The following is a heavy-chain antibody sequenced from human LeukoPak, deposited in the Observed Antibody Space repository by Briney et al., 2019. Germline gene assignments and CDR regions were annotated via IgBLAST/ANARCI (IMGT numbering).Heavy chain of an antibody. D-gene: IGHD1-26*01. Sequence: PSETLSLTCTVSGASITSNTYFWDWVRQAPGTGLEWVSAISGSGGSTYYADSVKGRFTISRDNSKNTLYLQMNSLRAEDTAVYYCAKGRSGSYYDDAFDIWGQGTMVTVSS. CDR1: GASITSNTYF. V-gene: IGHV3-23*01. CDR3: AKGRSGSYYDDAFDI. CDR2: ISGSGGST. J-gene: IGHJ3*02.